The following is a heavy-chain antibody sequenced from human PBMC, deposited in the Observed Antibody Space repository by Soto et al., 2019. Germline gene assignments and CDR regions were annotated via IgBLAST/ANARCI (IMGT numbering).Heavy chain of an antibody. CDR2: IYSGGST. CDR1: GFTVSSNY. CDR3: AKGPAVTTGWFDP. Sequence: EVQLVESGGGLIQPGGSLRLSCAASGFTVSSNYMSWVRQAAGKGLEWVSIIYSGGSTYYADSVKGRFTISRDTSKNTLYLQMNSLRAEDTAVYYCAKGPAVTTGWFDPWGQGTLVTVSS. D-gene: IGHD4-4*01. J-gene: IGHJ5*02. V-gene: IGHV3-53*01.